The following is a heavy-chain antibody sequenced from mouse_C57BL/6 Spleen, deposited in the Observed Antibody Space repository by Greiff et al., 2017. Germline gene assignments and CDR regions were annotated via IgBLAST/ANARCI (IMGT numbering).Heavy chain of an antibody. J-gene: IGHJ2*01. CDR3: AREGDSYYY. CDR1: GYTFTSYW. D-gene: IGHD2-12*01. V-gene: IGHV1-50*01. CDR2: IDPSDSYT. Sequence: QVQLKQPGAELVKPGASVKLSCKASGYTFTSYWMQWVKQRPGQGLEWIGEIDPSDSYTNYNQKFKGKATLTVDTSSSTAYMQLSSLTSEDSAVYYCAREGDSYYYWGQGTTLTVSS.